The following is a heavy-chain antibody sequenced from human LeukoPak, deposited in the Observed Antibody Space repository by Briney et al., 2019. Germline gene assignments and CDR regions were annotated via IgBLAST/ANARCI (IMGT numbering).Heavy chain of an antibody. CDR2: IYPGDSDT. D-gene: IGHD3-22*01. V-gene: IGHV5-51*01. CDR1: GYSFTSYW. Sequence: RGESLKISCKGSGYSFTSYWIGWVRQMPGKGLEWMGIIYPGDSDTRYSPSFQGQVTISADKSIRTAYLQWSSLKASDTAMYYRARSAGGYDSSGYYRFWGQGTLVTVSS. CDR3: ARSAGGYDSSGYYRF. J-gene: IGHJ4*02.